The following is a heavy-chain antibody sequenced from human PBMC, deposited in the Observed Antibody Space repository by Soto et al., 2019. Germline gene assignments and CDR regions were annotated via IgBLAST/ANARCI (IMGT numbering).Heavy chain of an antibody. CDR1: GYTFTSYG. CDR2: ISAYNGNT. V-gene: IGHV1-18*04. D-gene: IGHD6-13*01. Sequence: ASAKVSCKAPGYTFTSYGIRWVRQAPGRGLAWMGWISAYNGNTNYAQKLQGRVTMTTDTSASTAYMELRSLRSDDTAVYYCARGGSSSWYPGSNWFDPWGQGTLVTVSS. CDR3: ARGGSSSWYPGSNWFDP. J-gene: IGHJ5*02.